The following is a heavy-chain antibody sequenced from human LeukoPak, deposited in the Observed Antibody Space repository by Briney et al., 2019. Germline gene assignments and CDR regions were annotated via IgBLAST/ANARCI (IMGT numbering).Heavy chain of an antibody. Sequence: GASVKVSCKASGATFISYAMSWVRQAPGQGLEWMGGIIPIFGTANYAQKFQGRVTITADKSTSTAYMELSSLRSEDTAVSYCAREWARDGYINDAFDIWGQGTMVTVPS. V-gene: IGHV1-69*06. CDR2: IIPIFGTA. D-gene: IGHD5-24*01. CDR1: GATFISYA. J-gene: IGHJ3*02. CDR3: AREWARDGYINDAFDI.